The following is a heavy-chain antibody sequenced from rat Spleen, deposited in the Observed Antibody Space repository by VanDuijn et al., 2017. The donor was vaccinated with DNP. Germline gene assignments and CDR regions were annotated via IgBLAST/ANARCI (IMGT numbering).Heavy chain of an antibody. CDR1: GFTFSNYA. Sequence: EVQLVESGGGFVQPGRSLKLSCAASGFTFSNYAMAWVRQAPTKGLEWVASIIDSGGTSYYRDSVKGRFTISRDNAESTLYLQMDSLRSEDTATYYCTTRGRTGTSDYWGQGVMVTVSS. V-gene: IGHV5S23*01. CDR3: TTRGRTGTSDY. J-gene: IGHJ2*01. D-gene: IGHD5-1*01. CDR2: IIDSGGTS.